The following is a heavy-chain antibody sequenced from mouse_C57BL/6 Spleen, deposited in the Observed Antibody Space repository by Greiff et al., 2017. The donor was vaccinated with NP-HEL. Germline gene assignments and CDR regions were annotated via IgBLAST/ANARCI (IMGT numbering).Heavy chain of an antibody. CDR1: GYTFTSYW. D-gene: IGHD2-3*01. CDR2: IDPSDSET. Sequence: VQLQQPGAELVRPGSSVKLSCKASGYTFTSYWMHWVKQRPIQGLEWIGNIDPSDSETHYNQKFKDKATLTVDKSSSTASMQLSSLTSEDSAVYYCARGGYYDYAMDYWGQGTSVTVSS. CDR3: ARGGYYDYAMDY. J-gene: IGHJ4*01. V-gene: IGHV1-52*01.